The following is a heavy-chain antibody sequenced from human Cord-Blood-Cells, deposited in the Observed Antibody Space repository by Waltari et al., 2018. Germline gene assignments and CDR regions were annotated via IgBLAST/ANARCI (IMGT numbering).Heavy chain of an antibody. CDR3: ASLRARPTTEDV. CDR2: INNSGST. CDR1: GGSFRGDY. J-gene: IGHJ6*04. Sequence: QVQLQQWGAGLLKPSETLSLTCAVHGGSFRGDYWSWLRQPPGKGLEWIGEINNSGSTNYNPSLKSRVTISVDTSKNQFSRKRSSVTAADTAVYYCASLRARPTTEDVWGKGTTVTVSS. D-gene: IGHD4-17*01. V-gene: IGHV4-34*01.